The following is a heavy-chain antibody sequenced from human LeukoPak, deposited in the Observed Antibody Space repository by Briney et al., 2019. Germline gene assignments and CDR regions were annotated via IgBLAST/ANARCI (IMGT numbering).Heavy chain of an antibody. CDR2: IYYSGST. J-gene: IGHJ6*03. D-gene: IGHD3-22*01. V-gene: IGHV4-61*08. CDR3: ARAPYYYDSSGYYSYYYYYMDV. Sequence: KPSETLSLTCTVSGASLSVSGRNWGWVRQPPGKGLEWIGYIYYSGSTNYNPSLKSRVTISVDTSKNQFSLKLSSVTAADTAVYYCARAPYYYDSSGYYSYYYYYMDVWGKGTTVTVSS. CDR1: GASLSVSGRN.